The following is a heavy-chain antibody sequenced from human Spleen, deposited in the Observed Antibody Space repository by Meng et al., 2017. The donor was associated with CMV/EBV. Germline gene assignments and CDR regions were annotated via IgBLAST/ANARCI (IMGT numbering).Heavy chain of an antibody. CDR2: ISSSGSTI. V-gene: IGHV3-48*03. D-gene: IGHD1-26*01. Sequence: GESLKISCAASGFTFSSYEMNWVRQAPGKGLEWVSYISSSGSTIYYADSVKGRFTISRDNSMNSLFLQMDRLRVDDTAFYYCTKDKMTGGVGGGYQDYWGQGTTVTVSS. CDR3: TKDKMTGGVGGGYQDY. CDR1: GFTFSSYE. J-gene: IGHJ4*03.